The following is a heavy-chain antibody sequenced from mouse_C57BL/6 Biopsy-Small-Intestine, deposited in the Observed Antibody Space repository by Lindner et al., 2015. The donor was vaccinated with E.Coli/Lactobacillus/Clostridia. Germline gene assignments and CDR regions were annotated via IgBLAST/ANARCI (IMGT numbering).Heavy chain of an antibody. CDR2: ILPIVRLE. V-gene: IGHV1-74*01. CDR1: GGTFGSYG. D-gene: IGHD4-1*01. J-gene: IGHJ4*01. Sequence: SVKVSCKASGGTFGSYGISWVRQAPGQGLEWMGRILPIVRLEKYAQDFHGRVTITADQSTSTAYMELISLRSDDTAVYYCASEAHTGNFQSDFDNWGQGTLVTVSP. CDR3: ASEAHTGNFQSDFDN.